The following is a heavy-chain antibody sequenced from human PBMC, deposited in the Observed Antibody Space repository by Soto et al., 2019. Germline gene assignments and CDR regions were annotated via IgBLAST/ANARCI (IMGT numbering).Heavy chain of an antibody. D-gene: IGHD3-22*01. J-gene: IGHJ1*01. Sequence: GGSLRLSCAASGFTFSDYWMSWVRQAPGKGLEWVANIKQDGIEKYYVDSVKGRFTISRDNAKNSLYLQMNSLRAEDTAVYYCVNTYYYDRSGYSKDVLGAEYFQYWGQGTLVTVSS. CDR2: IKQDGIEK. CDR3: VNTYYYDRSGYSKDVLGAEYFQY. V-gene: IGHV3-7*05. CDR1: GFTFSDYW.